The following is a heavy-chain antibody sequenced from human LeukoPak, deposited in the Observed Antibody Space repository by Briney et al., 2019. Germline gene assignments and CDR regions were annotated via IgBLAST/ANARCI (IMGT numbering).Heavy chain of an antibody. J-gene: IGHJ6*03. CDR2: IIPIFGTA. V-gene: IGHV1-69*06. D-gene: IGHD2-2*02. Sequence: SVKVSCKASGGTFSSYAISWVRQAPGQGLEWMGGIIPIFGTANYAQKFQGRVTITADKSTSTAYMELSSLRSEDTAVYYCAMYCSSTSCYSYMDVWGKGTTVTVSS. CDR3: AMYCSSTSCYSYMDV. CDR1: GGTFSSYA.